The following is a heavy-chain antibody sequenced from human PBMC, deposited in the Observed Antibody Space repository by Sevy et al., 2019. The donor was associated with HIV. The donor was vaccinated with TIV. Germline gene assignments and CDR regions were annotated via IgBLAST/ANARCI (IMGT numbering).Heavy chain of an antibody. V-gene: IGHV4-39*01. D-gene: IGHD6-19*01. CDR1: GASISSSGYY. J-gene: IGHJ4*02. CDR3: AGPTLTYSSGWSYYDS. CDR2: INYSGST. Sequence: TLSLTCTVSGASISSSGYYWGWIRQPPGKGLEWIASINYSGSTFYNPSLKSRVTISSDTSKNQFSLKLNSVTAADTAIYYCAGPTLTYSSGWSYYDSWGQGTVVTVSS.